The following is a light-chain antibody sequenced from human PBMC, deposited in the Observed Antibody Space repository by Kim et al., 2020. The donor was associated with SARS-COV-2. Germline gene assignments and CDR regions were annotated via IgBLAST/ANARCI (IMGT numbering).Light chain of an antibody. J-gene: IGKJ2*01. Sequence: SASVGDRVTITCRASQSIVSWLAWYQQKPGTPPKLLIYDASTLQSGVPSRFSGSGSGTEFTLTISSLQPDDFATYYCQQYDSYSYTFGQGTKLEI. CDR2: DAS. CDR3: QQYDSYSYT. CDR1: QSIVSW. V-gene: IGKV1-5*01.